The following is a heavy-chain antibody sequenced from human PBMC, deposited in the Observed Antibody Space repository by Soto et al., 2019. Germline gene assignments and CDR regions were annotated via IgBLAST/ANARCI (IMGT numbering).Heavy chain of an antibody. CDR1: GGSISSYY. J-gene: IGHJ5*02. CDR2: FYYSGST. Sequence: SETLSLTSTVYGGSISSYYWSWIRQPPGKGLEWIGYFYYSGSTNYNPSLKSRVTISVDTSKNQFSLKLGSVTAADTAVYYGARQQSTYYDSSGLSFWFDPCGQGTLVTVSS. CDR3: ARQQSTYYDSSGLSFWFDP. D-gene: IGHD3-22*01. V-gene: IGHV4-59*01.